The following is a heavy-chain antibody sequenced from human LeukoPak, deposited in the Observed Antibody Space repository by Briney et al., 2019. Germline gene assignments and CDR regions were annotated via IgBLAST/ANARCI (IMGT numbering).Heavy chain of an antibody. Sequence: SETLSLTCTVSGDSINTYYWSWIRQPPGKGLEWIAFIFYSVHSKYNPSLKSRLTLSLDTSKSQFSLKLTSVTAADTAVYYCARHGPEYYDTTGYYNFDSWSQGTLVTVSS. CDR1: GDSINTYY. CDR3: ARHGPEYYDTTGYYNFDS. CDR2: IFYSVHS. D-gene: IGHD3-22*01. V-gene: IGHV4-59*08. J-gene: IGHJ4*02.